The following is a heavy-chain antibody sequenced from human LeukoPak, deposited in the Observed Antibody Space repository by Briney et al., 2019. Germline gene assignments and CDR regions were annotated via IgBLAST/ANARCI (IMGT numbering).Heavy chain of an antibody. CDR2: IYSGGGT. D-gene: IGHD5-24*01. CDR1: GFTVSSDY. J-gene: IGHJ3*02. V-gene: IGHV3-53*04. CDR3: ARLEMATITHAFDI. Sequence: GGSLRLSCAASGFTVSSDYMTWVRQAPGKGLEWVSVIYSGGGTYYTDSVEGRFTISRHDPKNTLYLQVNSLRPEDTAVYYCARLEMATITHAFDIWGQGAMVTVSS.